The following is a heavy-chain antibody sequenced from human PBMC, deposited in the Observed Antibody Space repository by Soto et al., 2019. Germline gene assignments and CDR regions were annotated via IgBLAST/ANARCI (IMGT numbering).Heavy chain of an antibody. CDR3: AKDGKYNYGYDPFDY. D-gene: IGHD5-18*01. Sequence: SSETLSLTCNVAGDSMISYYWSWIRQSPGKGLEWIGYSYYSGTTDYNPSLNSRATISVDMSKNTLYLQMNSLRAEDTAVYYCAKDGKYNYGYDPFDYWGQGTLVNVS. CDR2: SYYSGTT. J-gene: IGHJ4*02. CDR1: GDSMISYY. V-gene: IGHV4-59*12.